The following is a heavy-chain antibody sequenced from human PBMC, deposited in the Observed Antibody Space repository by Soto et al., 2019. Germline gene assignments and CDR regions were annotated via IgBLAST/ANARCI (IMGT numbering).Heavy chain of an antibody. CDR2: IKSETDGGTT. Sequence: GGSLRLSCAASGLTFNKAWMNWVRQSPEKGLEWLGLIKSETDGGTTDYAAPVKGRFTISRDDSKNTLYLQINSLQIEDTAVYYCATAPGYWDGSPFDFWGQGPLVTVS. D-gene: IGHD3-22*01. J-gene: IGHJ4*02. V-gene: IGHV3-15*01. CDR3: ATAPGYWDGSPFDF. CDR1: GLTFNKAW.